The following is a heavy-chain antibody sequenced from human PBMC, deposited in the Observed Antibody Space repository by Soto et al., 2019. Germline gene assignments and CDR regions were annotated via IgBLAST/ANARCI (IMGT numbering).Heavy chain of an antibody. CDR1: GWSFSGYY. J-gene: IGHJ4*02. V-gene: IGHV4-34*01. D-gene: IGHD6-13*01. CDR2: INHSGST. CDR3: ARGDPGYSSSWYYDSSGFYYFDY. Sequence: SETLSLTCAFYGWSFSGYYWSWIRQPPGKGLEWIGEINHSGSTNYNPSLKSRVTISVDTSKNQFSLKLSSVTAADTAVYYCARGDPGYSSSWYYDSSGFYYFDYWGQGTLVTVSS.